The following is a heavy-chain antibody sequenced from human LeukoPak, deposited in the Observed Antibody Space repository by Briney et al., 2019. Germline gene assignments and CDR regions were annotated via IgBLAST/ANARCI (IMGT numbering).Heavy chain of an antibody. D-gene: IGHD1-7*01. V-gene: IGHV5-51*01. J-gene: IGHJ4*02. Sequence: GESLKISCRGSGYGFTSYWIAGVGQMPGKGRDWMGIIYPGDSDTRYSPSFQGQVTISADKSISTAYLQWSSLKASDTAMYYCARSALWNYVLFDYWGQGTLVTVSS. CDR3: ARSALWNYVLFDY. CDR2: IYPGDSDT. CDR1: GYGFTSYW.